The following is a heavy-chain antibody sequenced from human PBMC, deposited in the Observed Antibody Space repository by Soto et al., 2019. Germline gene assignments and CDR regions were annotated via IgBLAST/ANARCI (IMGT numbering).Heavy chain of an antibody. Sequence: PGGSLRLSCAASGFSFSDYYMSWIRQAPGKGLEWVSYISSSSGFTNYADSVKGRFTISRDNAKNSLYLQMNSLRAEDTALYYCARDRDCTNGVCLPDYWGQGTLVTVSS. CDR3: ARDRDCTNGVCLPDY. CDR1: GFSFSDYY. D-gene: IGHD2-8*01. J-gene: IGHJ4*02. CDR2: ISSSSGFT. V-gene: IGHV3-11*06.